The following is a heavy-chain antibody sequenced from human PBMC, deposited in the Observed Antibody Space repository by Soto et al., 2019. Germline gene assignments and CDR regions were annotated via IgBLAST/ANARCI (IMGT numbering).Heavy chain of an antibody. CDR3: ARISARRNDFDV. CDR1: NYLFGAFG. J-gene: IGHJ3*01. CDR2: ITPYIGNT. V-gene: IGHV1-18*01. Sequence: QVQLVQSGAEVKNPGASVKVSCQASNYLFGAFGISWVRQAPGQGLEWMGWITPYIGNTHYAEKFQDRVTMTADKSTTTAYMEVRRLTSDDTAMYFCARISARRNDFDVWGQGTVVTVSS.